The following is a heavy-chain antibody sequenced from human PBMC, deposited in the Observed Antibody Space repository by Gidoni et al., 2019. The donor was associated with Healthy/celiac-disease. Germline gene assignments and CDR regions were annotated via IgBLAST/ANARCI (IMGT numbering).Heavy chain of an antibody. Sequence: QLQLVESGGGVVQPVRSLRLSCAASGFPFSSYGMHWVRQAPGKGLEWVAVIWYDGSNKYYADSVKGRFTISRDNSKNTLYLQMNSLRAEDTAVYYCARASYYYDSSGCEPFDYWGQGTLVTVSS. CDR2: IWYDGSNK. CDR3: ARASYYYDSSGCEPFDY. J-gene: IGHJ4*02. D-gene: IGHD3-22*01. V-gene: IGHV3-33*01. CDR1: GFPFSSYG.